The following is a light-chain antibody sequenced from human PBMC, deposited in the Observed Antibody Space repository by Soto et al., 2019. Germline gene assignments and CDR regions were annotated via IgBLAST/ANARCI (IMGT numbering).Light chain of an antibody. V-gene: IGKV1-5*03. CDR3: QQYNTYAVR. CDR1: QSISNR. Sequence: DIQMTQFPSTLSASVGDRVTITCRASQSISNRLAWFQQKSGEAPNLLIHNAYSLESGVPSRFNGSGSGTEFTLTISNLQLYDFATYYCQQYNTYAVRFSEGTEAEIK. J-gene: IGKJ1*01. CDR2: NAY.